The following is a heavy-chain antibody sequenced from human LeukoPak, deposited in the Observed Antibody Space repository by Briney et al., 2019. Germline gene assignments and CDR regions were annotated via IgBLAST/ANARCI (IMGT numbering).Heavy chain of an antibody. D-gene: IGHD1-1*01. J-gene: IGHJ4*02. CDR1: GGSISSGSYY. CDR3: ARSRYRLDY. V-gene: IGHV4-61*02. CDR2: IYTSGST. Sequence: PSETLSLTCTVSGGSISSGSYYWSWIRQPAGKGLEWIGRIYTSGSTNYNPSLKSRVTISVDTSKNQFSLKLSSVTAADTAVYYCARSRYRLDYWGQGTLVTVSS.